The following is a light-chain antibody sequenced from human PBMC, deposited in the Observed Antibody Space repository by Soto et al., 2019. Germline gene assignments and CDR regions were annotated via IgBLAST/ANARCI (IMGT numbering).Light chain of an antibody. V-gene: IGKV3-20*01. CDR1: QSVSSSY. J-gene: IGKJ1*01. CDR2: GAS. CDR3: QQYNNWRT. Sequence: EIVLTQSPGTLSLSPGERATLSCRASQSVSSSYLAWYQQKPGQAPRLLIYGASSRATGIPDRFSGSGSGTEFTLTISRLEPEDFAVDDCQQYNNWRTFGQGTKVDI.